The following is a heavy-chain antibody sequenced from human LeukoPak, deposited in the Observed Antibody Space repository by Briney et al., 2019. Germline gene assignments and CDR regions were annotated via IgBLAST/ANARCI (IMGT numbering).Heavy chain of an antibody. CDR2: IYYSGST. J-gene: IGHJ5*02. CDR1: GGSISSSSYY. CDR3: ARAQEQWLPRYNWFDP. Sequence: SETLSLTCTVSGGSISSSSYYWGWIRQPPGKGLEWIGSIYYSGSTYYNPSLKSRVTISVDTSKNQFSLKLSSVTAADTAVYYCARAQEQWLPRYNWFDPWGQGTLVTVSS. D-gene: IGHD6-19*01. V-gene: IGHV4-39*01.